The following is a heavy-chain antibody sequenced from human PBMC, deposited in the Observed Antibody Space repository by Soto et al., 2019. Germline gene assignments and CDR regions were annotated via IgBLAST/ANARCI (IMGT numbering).Heavy chain of an antibody. V-gene: IGHV4-4*02. CDR2: IYHSGST. D-gene: IGHD3-22*01. CDR1: GGSISSSNW. Sequence: PSETLSLTCAVSGGSISSSNWWSWVRQPPGKGLEWIGEIYHSGSTNYNPSLKSRVTISVDKSKNQFSLKLSSVTAADTAVYYCARSLYYYDSSGYNLLFGYWGQGTLVTVSS. CDR3: ARSLYYYDSSGYNLLFGY. J-gene: IGHJ4*02.